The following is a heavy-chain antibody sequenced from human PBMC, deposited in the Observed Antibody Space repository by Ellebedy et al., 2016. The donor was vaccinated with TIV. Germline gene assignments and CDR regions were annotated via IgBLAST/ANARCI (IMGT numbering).Heavy chain of an antibody. CDR1: GFTFSSYA. CDR2: ISGSGGST. CDR3: AKAPTAIFAHFYYYYYYMDV. V-gene: IGHV3-23*01. D-gene: IGHD2-21*02. J-gene: IGHJ6*03. Sequence: GESLKISXAASGFTFSSYAMSWVRQAPGRRLEWVSAISGSGGSTHYVDSVRGRFTISRDNSKNTLYLQMTSLRAEDTAVCYCAKAPTAIFAHFYYYYYYMDVWGKGTTVTVSS.